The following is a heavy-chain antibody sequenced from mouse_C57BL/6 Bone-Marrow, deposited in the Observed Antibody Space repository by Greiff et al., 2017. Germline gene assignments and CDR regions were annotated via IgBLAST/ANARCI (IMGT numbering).Heavy chain of an antibody. CDR3: ARRDWSWFAY. V-gene: IGHV1-82*01. Sequence: LEESGPELVKPGASVKISCKASGYAFSSSWMNWVKQRPGKGLEWIGRIYPGDGDTNYNGKFKGKATLTADKSSSTAYMQLSSLTSEDSAVYFCARRDWSWFAYWGQGTLVTVSA. J-gene: IGHJ3*01. D-gene: IGHD3-3*01. CDR1: GYAFSSSW. CDR2: IYPGDGDT.